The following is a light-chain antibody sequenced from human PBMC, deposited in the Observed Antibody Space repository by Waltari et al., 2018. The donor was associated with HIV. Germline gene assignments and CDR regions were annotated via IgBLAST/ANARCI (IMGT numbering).Light chain of an antibody. CDR2: DVT. CDR3: CSFAGSYTLV. V-gene: IGLV2-11*01. J-gene: IGLJ3*02. CDR1: SSDIGAYNY. Sequence: QSALTQPRSVSGSPGQSVTISCTGTSSDIGAYNYVSWYQQHPDKAPKLMIYDVTKRPSGVPDRFSGSKSGNTASLTISGLQAEDEAAYYCCSFAGSYTLVFGGGTKLTVL.